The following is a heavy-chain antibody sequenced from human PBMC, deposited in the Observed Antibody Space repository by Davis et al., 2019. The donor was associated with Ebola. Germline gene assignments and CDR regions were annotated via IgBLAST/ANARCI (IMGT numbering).Heavy chain of an antibody. CDR1: AFAFNNYA. CDR3: GREVYYRFDS. CDR2: ITGNGARA. D-gene: IGHD2-8*01. J-gene: IGHJ4*02. Sequence: GGSLRLSCVASAFAFNNYAMTWVRQAPGKGLEWVSGITGNGARAYYADSVKGRFAISRDNSKNTLYLQIDSLRAEDTAIYYCGREVYYRFDSWGQGTLVTVSS. V-gene: IGHV3-23*01.